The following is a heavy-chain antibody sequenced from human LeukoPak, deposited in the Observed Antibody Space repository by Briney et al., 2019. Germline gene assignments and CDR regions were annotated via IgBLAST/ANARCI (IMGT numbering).Heavy chain of an antibody. J-gene: IGHJ2*01. Sequence: GGSLRLSCAASGFTFSVHYMDWVRQAPGKGLEWVGRTRNKANSYTTEYAASVKGRFTISRDDSKNSLYLQMNSLKTEDTAVYYCARDSTDSSYPKYFDLWGRGTLVTVSS. V-gene: IGHV3-72*01. CDR1: GFTFSVHY. CDR2: TRNKANSYTT. D-gene: IGHD3-22*01. CDR3: ARDSTDSSYPKYFDL.